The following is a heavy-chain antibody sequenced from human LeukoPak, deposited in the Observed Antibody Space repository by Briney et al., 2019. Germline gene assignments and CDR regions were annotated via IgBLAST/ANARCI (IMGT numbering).Heavy chain of an antibody. Sequence: GGSLRLFCAASGFTFSSYSQNWVRQAPRKGLEGVSYISSSSSTIYYADSVKGRFTISRDNAKNSLYLQMNSLRAEDTAVYYCARVPPGTMIVHFFDYWGKGTLVTVSS. CDR2: ISSSSSTI. D-gene: IGHD3-22*01. J-gene: IGHJ4*02. CDR3: ARVPPGTMIVHFFDY. CDR1: GFTFSSYS. V-gene: IGHV3-48*01.